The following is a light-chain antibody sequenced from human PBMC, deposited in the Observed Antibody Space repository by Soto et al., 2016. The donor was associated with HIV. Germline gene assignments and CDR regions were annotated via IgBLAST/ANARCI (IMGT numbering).Light chain of an antibody. Sequence: SYDLTQPPSVSVSPGQTTSITCSGYNLEDKYVHWYQQRPGQSPVLIIYQNKKRPLGIPERFSASMSGNTATLSITGTQAMDEADYYCQSYDTSTAVVVFGGGTKLTVL. V-gene: IGLV3-1*01. CDR3: QSYDTSTAVVV. CDR1: NLEDKY. CDR2: QNK. J-gene: IGLJ2*01.